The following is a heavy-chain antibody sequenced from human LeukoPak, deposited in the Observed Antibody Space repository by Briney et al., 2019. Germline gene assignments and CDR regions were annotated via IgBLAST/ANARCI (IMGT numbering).Heavy chain of an antibody. CDR1: GYTFTSYG. CDR2: ISAYNGNT. Sequence: ASVKVSCKASGYTFTSYGISWVRQAPGQGLEWMGWISAYNGNTNYAQKLQGRVTMTTDTSTSTAYMELRSLRSDDTAVYYCARDPYYDSSGYSYSHFGYWGQGTLVTVSS. D-gene: IGHD3-22*01. V-gene: IGHV1-18*01. J-gene: IGHJ4*02. CDR3: ARDPYYDSSGYSYSHFGY.